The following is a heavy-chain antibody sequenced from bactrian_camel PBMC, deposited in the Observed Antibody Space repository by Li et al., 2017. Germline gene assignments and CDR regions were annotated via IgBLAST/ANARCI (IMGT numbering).Heavy chain of an antibody. CDR1: GYTFSSDR. D-gene: IGHD3*01. V-gene: IGHV3S1*01. CDR3: AAGWVCGYRPTSTTEYNY. Sequence: HVQLVESGGGSVQAGGSLSLSCTPSGYTFSSDRVAWFRQAPGKEREGVASIYTLRGTTNYVDSVKGRFTISRDSDQNTLYLQMNSLKPEDTAMYCCAAGWVCGYRPTSTTEYNYWGQGTQVTVS. J-gene: IGHJ4*01. CDR2: IYTLRGTT.